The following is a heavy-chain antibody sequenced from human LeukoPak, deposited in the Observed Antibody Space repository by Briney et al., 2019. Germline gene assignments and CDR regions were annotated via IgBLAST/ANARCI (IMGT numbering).Heavy chain of an antibody. J-gene: IGHJ5*02. CDR3: ARQRADTTNWFDP. CDR1: GGSVSSGSYY. Sequence: SETLSLTCTVSGGSVSSGSYYWSWIRQPPGKGLEWIGYIYYSGSTNYNPSLKSRVTISVDTSKNQFSLKLSSVTAADTAVYYCARQRADTTNWFDPWGQGTLVTVSS. V-gene: IGHV4-61*01. CDR2: IYYSGST. D-gene: IGHD1-1*01.